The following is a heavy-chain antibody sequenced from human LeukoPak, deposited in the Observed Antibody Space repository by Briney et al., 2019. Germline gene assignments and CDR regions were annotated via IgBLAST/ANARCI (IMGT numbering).Heavy chain of an antibody. Sequence: GGSLRLSCAASGFTFSRHWMHWVRQGPGRGLEWVSRIKSDGSETQYADSVKGRFTISRDNAHNTLYLQMTSLRPEDTAIYYCARVISYFDLWGQGALVTASS. CDR1: GFTFSRHW. CDR2: IKSDGSET. CDR3: ARVISYFDL. J-gene: IGHJ4*02. V-gene: IGHV3-74*01. D-gene: IGHD3-3*02.